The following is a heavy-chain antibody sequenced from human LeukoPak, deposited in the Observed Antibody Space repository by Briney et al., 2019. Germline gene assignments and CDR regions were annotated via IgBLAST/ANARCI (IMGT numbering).Heavy chain of an antibody. CDR1: GGTFSSHA. Sequence: ASVKVSCKASGGTFSSHAITWVRQAPGQGLEWMGGINPIYHIPTYAQIFQGRVTITKDESTSTASMDLSSLTSEDTAVYYCARGRTTGEFDYWGQGNLVTVSS. J-gene: IGHJ4*02. CDR3: ARGRTTGEFDY. D-gene: IGHD4-11*01. V-gene: IGHV1-69*05. CDR2: INPIYHIP.